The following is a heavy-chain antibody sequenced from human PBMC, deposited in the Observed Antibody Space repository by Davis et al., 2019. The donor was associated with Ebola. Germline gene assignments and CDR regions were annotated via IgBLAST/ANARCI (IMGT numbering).Heavy chain of an antibody. J-gene: IGHJ4*02. CDR1: GYTFTSYY. Sequence: ASVKVSCKASGYTFTSYYMHWVRQAPGQGLEWMGIINPSGGSTSYAQKFQGRVTMTRDTSTSTVYMELSSLRSEDTAVYYCARGRDLGVQGVLYFDYWGQGTLVTVSS. CDR2: INPSGGST. V-gene: IGHV1-46*01. D-gene: IGHD3-10*01. CDR3: ARGRDLGVQGVLYFDY.